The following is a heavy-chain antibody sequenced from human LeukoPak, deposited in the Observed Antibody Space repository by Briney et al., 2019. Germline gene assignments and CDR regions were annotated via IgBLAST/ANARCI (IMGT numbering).Heavy chain of an antibody. D-gene: IGHD4-17*01. J-gene: IGHJ4*02. Sequence: GGSLRLSCAASGFTFSSYGMHWVRQAPGKGLEWVAFIRYDGSNKYYADSVKGRFTISRDNSKNTLYLQMNSLRAEDTAVYYCAKDLSTVTPAFDYWGQGTLSPSPQ. CDR2: IRYDGSNK. CDR3: AKDLSTVTPAFDY. CDR1: GFTFSSYG. V-gene: IGHV3-30*02.